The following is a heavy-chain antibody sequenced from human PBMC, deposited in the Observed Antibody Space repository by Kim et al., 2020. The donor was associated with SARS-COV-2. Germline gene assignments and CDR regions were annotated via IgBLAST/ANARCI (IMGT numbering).Heavy chain of an antibody. D-gene: IGHD3-9*01. CDR2: IRSKAYGGTT. CDR3: TRDSGAYYTILTGYLYYYYGMDV. J-gene: IGHJ6*02. V-gene: IGHV3-49*04. Sequence: GGSLRLSCTASGFTFGDYALSWVRQAQGKGLEWVGLIRSKAYGGTTEYVASVKGRFTIPRDDSKSIAYLQMNSLKNEDKPVYYSTRDSGAYYTILTGYLYYYYGMDVWGQGTTVTVSS. CDR1: GFTFGDYA.